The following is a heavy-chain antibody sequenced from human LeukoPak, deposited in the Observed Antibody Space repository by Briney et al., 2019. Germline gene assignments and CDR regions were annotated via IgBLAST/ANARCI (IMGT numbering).Heavy chain of an antibody. V-gene: IGHV4-39*01. CDR1: GGSISSSSYY. Sequence: SETLSLTCTVSGGSISSSSYYWGWIRQSPGRGLEWIGSIYYRGRTDYDPSLKSRVTISVDTSKNQFSLKLNSVTAADTTVYYCARLSCTTTSCHFDYWGQGTTVTVSS. D-gene: IGHD2-2*01. CDR2: IYYRGRT. J-gene: IGHJ4*02. CDR3: ARLSCTTTSCHFDY.